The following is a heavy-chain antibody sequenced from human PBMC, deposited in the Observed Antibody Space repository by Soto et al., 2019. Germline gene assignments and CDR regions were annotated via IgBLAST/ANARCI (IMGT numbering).Heavy chain of an antibody. CDR2: ISSSSSYI. CDR3: ARDSCTNGVCHYYMDV. Sequence: EVQLVESGGGLVKPGGSLRLSCAASGFTFSSYSMNWVRQAPGKGMEWVSSISSSSSYIYYADSVKGRFTISRDNAKNSLYLQMNSLRAEDTAVYYCARDSCTNGVCHYYMDVWGKGTTVTFSS. CDR1: GFTFSSYS. J-gene: IGHJ6*03. D-gene: IGHD2-8*01. V-gene: IGHV3-21*01.